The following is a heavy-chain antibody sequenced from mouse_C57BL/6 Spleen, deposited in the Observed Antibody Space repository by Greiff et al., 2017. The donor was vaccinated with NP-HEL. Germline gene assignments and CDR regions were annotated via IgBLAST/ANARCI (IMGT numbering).Heavy chain of an antibody. CDR1: GFTFSSYG. J-gene: IGHJ1*03. CDR2: LSSGGSYT. CDR3: ARPTVVDWYFDV. V-gene: IGHV5-6*01. D-gene: IGHD1-1*01. Sequence: EVQLVESGGDLVKPGGSLKLSCAASGFTFSSYGMSWVRQTPDKRLAWVATLSSGGSYTSYPDSVKGRFTISRDNAKNTLYLQMSSLKSEDTAMYYCARPTVVDWYFDVWGTGTTVTVSS.